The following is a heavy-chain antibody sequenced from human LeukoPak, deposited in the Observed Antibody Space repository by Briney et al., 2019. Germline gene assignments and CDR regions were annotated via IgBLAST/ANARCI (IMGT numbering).Heavy chain of an antibody. CDR3: ARDSRIVGARSFDY. Sequence: GGSLRLSCAASGFTVSSNYMSWVRQAPGKGLEWVSVIYSGGSTYYADSVKGRFTISRDNAKNSLYLQMNSLRAEDTAVYYCARDSRIVGARSFDYWGQGTLVTVSS. CDR1: GFTVSSNY. CDR2: IYSGGST. D-gene: IGHD1-26*01. V-gene: IGHV3-53*01. J-gene: IGHJ4*02.